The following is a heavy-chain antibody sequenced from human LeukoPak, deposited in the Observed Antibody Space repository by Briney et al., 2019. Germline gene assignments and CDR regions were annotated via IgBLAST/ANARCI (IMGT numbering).Heavy chain of an antibody. Sequence: ASVKVSCKASGYIFTSYYMHWVRQAPGQGLEWMGIINPSGGSTSYAQKFQGRVTMTRDTSTSTVYMELSSLRTEDTAVYYCARDFLVFGHYGSGSYYKGDYWGQGTLVTVSS. CDR1: GYIFTSYY. CDR2: INPSGGST. J-gene: IGHJ4*02. D-gene: IGHD3-10*01. V-gene: IGHV1-46*01. CDR3: ARDFLVFGHYGSGSYYKGDY.